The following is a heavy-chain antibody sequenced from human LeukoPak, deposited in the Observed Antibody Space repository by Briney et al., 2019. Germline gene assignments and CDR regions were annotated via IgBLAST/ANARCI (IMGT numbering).Heavy chain of an antibody. V-gene: IGHV4-30-4*01. CDR2: IYYSGST. CDR3: ARVDYDFWSGFNY. CDR1: GGPISSGDYY. Sequence: SETLSLTCTVSGGPISSGDYYWSWIRQPPGKGLEWIGYIYYSGSTYYNPSLKSRVTISVDTSKNQFSLKLSSVTAADTAVYYCARVDYDFWSGFNYWGQGTLVTVSS. D-gene: IGHD3-3*01. J-gene: IGHJ4*02.